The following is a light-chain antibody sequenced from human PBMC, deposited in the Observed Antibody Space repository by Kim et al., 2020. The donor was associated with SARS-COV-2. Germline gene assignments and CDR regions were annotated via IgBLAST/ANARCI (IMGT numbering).Light chain of an antibody. CDR2: QDS. V-gene: IGLV3-1*01. J-gene: IGLJ3*02. CDR3: QAWDSSTAV. CDR1: KLGDKY. Sequence: YELTQPPSVSVSPGQTASITCSGDKLGDKYACWYQQKPGQSPVLVIYQDSKRPSGIPERFSGSNSGNTATLTISGTQAMDEADYYCQAWDSSTAVFGGG.